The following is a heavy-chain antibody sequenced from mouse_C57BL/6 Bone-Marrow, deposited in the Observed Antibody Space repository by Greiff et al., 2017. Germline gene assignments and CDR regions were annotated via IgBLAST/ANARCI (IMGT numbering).Heavy chain of an antibody. V-gene: IGHV1-49*01. Sequence: LQQSGAELVRPGSSVKLSCKDSYFAFMASAMHWVKQRPGHGLEWIGSFTMYRDAIEYSENFKGKATLSANTSSSTAYMELSSLTSEDSAVYYCERAGFPYHYGGCCDVWGTGTTVTVSS. CDR2: FTMYRDAI. D-gene: IGHD1-1*01. J-gene: IGHJ1*03. CDR1: YFAFMASA. CDR3: ERAGFPYHYGGCCDV.